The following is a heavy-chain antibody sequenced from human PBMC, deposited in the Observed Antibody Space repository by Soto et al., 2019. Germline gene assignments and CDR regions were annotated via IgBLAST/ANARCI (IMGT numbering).Heavy chain of an antibody. V-gene: IGHV3-7*04. CDR1: GFTFSNYW. Sequence: GGSLRLSCAASGFTFSNYWMSWVRQAPGKGLEWVANIKQNGIDTYYVDSVKGRFTISRDNAENSLSLQMDSLRVEDTAVYYCARDYWYFGSGTYYNGAFDIWGQGTMVTVSS. CDR3: ARDYWYFGSGTYYNGAFDI. J-gene: IGHJ3*02. CDR2: IKQNGIDT. D-gene: IGHD3-10*01.